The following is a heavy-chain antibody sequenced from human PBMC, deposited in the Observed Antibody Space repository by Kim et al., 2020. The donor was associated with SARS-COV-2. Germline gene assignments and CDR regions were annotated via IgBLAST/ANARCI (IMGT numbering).Heavy chain of an antibody. Sequence: ASVKVSCTASGYTFSNFGVSWVRQAPGQGLEWMGWISVYNGNTKTAQEFGGRVTMTTDTSTSTAYMELRSLRSDDTAVYYCARGDCIGGSCYRFGALDIWGQGTMVTVSS. CDR3: ARGDCIGGSCYRFGALDI. CDR1: GYTFSNFG. CDR2: ISVYNGNT. J-gene: IGHJ3*02. V-gene: IGHV1-18*01. D-gene: IGHD2-15*01.